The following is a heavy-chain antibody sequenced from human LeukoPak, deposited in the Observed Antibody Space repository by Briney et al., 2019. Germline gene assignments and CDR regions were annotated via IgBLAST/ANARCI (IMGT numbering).Heavy chain of an antibody. J-gene: IGHJ6*02. Sequence: GGSLRLSCAASGFTFSSYGMHWVRQAPGKGLEWVAVIWYDGSNKYYADSVKGRFTISRDNSKNTLYLQMNSLRAEDTAVYYCARGELGSYYDSSGYRGNYYYYGMDVWGQGTTVTVSS. CDR2: IWYDGSNK. CDR1: GFTFSSYG. D-gene: IGHD3-22*01. V-gene: IGHV3-33*01. CDR3: ARGELGSYYDSSGYRGNYYYYGMDV.